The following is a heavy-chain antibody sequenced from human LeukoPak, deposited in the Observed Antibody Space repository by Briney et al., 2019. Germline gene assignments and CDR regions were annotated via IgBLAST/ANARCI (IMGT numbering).Heavy chain of an antibody. V-gene: IGHV3-20*04. J-gene: IGHJ4*02. CDR2: INWNGGGT. CDR1: GFTFDEYG. D-gene: IGHD2-15*01. CDR3: ASGVVVVVVAATDYFDY. Sequence: PGGSLRLSCAASGFTFDEYGMSWVRQAPGKGLEWVSGINWNGGGTRYADPVKGRFTISRDNAKNSLSLQMHRLRAEDTPLYFFASGVVVVVVAATDYFDYWGRGTLVADCS.